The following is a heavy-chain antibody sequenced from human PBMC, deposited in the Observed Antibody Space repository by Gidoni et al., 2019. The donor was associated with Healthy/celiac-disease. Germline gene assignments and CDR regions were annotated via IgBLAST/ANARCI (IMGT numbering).Heavy chain of an antibody. Sequence: QVQLVESGGGVVQPGRSLRLSCAASGFNFSRYAMHWVRQAPGKGLGWVAVISYDGSNKYYADSLKGRFTISRDNSKNTLYLQMNSLRAEDTAVYYCARDSSSWDNWFDPWGQGTLVTVSS. D-gene: IGHD6-13*01. CDR3: ARDSSSWDNWFDP. V-gene: IGHV3-30-3*01. CDR1: GFNFSRYA. CDR2: ISYDGSNK. J-gene: IGHJ5*02.